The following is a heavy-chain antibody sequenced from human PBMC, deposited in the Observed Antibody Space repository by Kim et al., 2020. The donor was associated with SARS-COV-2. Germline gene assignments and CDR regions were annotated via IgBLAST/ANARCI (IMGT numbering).Heavy chain of an antibody. J-gene: IGHJ6*02. V-gene: IGHV3-11*06. D-gene: IGHD1-7*01. Sequence: SVKGRFTISRDNAKNSLYLQMNSLRAEDTAVYYCARDQELRRSRYYGMDVWGQGTTVTVSS. CDR3: ARDQELRRSRYYGMDV.